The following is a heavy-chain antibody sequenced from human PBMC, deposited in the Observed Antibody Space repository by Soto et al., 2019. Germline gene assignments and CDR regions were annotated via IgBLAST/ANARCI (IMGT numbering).Heavy chain of an antibody. V-gene: IGHV3-53*01. Sequence: VGSLRLSCAASGFTVSSNYMSWVRQAPGKGLEWVSVIYSGGSTYYADSVKGRFTISRDNSKNTLYLQMNSLRAEDTAVYYCARQRGFVVVPAAPDAFDIWGQGTMVTVSS. CDR1: GFTVSSNY. CDR2: IYSGGST. J-gene: IGHJ3*02. CDR3: ARQRGFVVVPAAPDAFDI. D-gene: IGHD2-2*01.